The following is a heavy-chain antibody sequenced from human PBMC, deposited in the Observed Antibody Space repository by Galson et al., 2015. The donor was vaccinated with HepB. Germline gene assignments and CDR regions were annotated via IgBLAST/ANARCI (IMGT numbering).Heavy chain of an antibody. V-gene: IGHV1-69*04. CDR1: GGIFSTFA. CDR3: AKSRWVNFLTLFRGPIPDVFDV. J-gene: IGHJ3*01. Sequence: SCKVSGGIFSTFAISWVRQAPGEGLVWMGRIIPVLGSTNYAQTFQGRVTISADTSATTAYLDLTSLRPDDTAVYYCAKSRWVNFLTLFRGPIPDVFDVWGQGTKVIVS. D-gene: IGHD2/OR15-2a*01. CDR2: IIPVLGST.